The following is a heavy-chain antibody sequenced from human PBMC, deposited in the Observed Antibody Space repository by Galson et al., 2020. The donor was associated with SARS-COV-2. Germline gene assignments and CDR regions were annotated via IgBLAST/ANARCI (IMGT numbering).Heavy chain of an antibody. V-gene: IGHV3-21*01. CDR3: ARAGPKFQFYYGMDV. CDR1: GFTLTSYS. J-gene: IGHJ6*02. CDR2: ISSTGSYI. Sequence: GESLKISCVVSGFTLTSYSVNWVRQAPGKGLEWVSSISSTGSYIYYAGSVEGRFTISRDIAKNSLFLQMNSLTVEDTAVYYCARAGPKFQFYYGMDVLGQGTTGTVSS.